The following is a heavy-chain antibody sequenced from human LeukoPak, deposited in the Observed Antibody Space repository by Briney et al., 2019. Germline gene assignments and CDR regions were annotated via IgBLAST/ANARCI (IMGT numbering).Heavy chain of an antibody. V-gene: IGHV1-69*05. D-gene: IGHD1/OR15-1a*01. J-gene: IGHJ4*02. Sequence: VASVKVSCKASGGTFSSYAISWVRQAPGQGLEWMGRIIPIFSTANYAPKFQGRVTITTHESTRTAYMELSSLRSQDTAVYYCASSTGETTDYWGQGTLVTVSS. CDR3: ASSTGETTDY. CDR2: IIPIFSTA. CDR1: GGTFSSYA.